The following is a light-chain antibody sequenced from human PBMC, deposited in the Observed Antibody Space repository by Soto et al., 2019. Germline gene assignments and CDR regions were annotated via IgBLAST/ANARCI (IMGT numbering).Light chain of an antibody. V-gene: IGKV3-11*01. CDR1: QSVSTY. CDR3: QQRDSWPIT. Sequence: ENVLTQSPVTLSLSPGERATLSCRASQSVSTYIAWYQQRPGQAPRLLIHYASTRATGIPARFSGSGSGTVFTLTISSLEPEDFALYYCQQRDSWPITFGQGTRLEIK. J-gene: IGKJ5*01. CDR2: YAS.